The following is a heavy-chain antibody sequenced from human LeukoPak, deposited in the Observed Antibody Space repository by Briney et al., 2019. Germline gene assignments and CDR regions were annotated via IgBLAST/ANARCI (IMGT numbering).Heavy chain of an antibody. J-gene: IGHJ4*02. CDR1: GFTFSSYW. CDR2: IKQDGVDK. CDR3: ARDLYSYGANQDDY. Sequence: PGESLRLSCATSGFTFSSYWMNWVRQAPGKGLEWVANIKQDGVDKYYVDSVKGRFTISRDNAKRSLYLQMNSLRAEDTAVYYCARDLYSYGANQDDYWGQGTLVTVSS. V-gene: IGHV3-7*01. D-gene: IGHD5-18*01.